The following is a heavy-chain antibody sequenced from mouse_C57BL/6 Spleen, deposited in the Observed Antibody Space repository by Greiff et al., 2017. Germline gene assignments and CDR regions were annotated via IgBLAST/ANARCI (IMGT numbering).Heavy chain of an antibody. CDR3: ARDYDYAVDY. CDR2: IYPGDGDT. J-gene: IGHJ2*01. CDR1: GYAFSSSW. V-gene: IGHV1-82*01. Sequence: VQLVESGPELVKPGASVKISCKASGYAFSSSWMNWVKQRPGKGLEWIGRIYPGDGDTNYNGKFKGKATLTADKSSSTAYMQLSSLTSEDSAVYFCARDYDYAVDYWGQGTTLTVSS. D-gene: IGHD2-4*01.